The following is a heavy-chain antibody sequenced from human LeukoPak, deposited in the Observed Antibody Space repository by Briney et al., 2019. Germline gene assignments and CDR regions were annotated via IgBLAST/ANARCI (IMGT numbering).Heavy chain of an antibody. CDR3: ARDRESYYDILTGQIGTAYFDY. CDR2: ISSNGGST. V-gene: IGHV3-64*01. CDR1: GFTFSSYA. Sequence: SGGSLRLSCAASGFTFSSYAMHWVRQAPGKGLEYVSAISSNGGSTYYANSVKGRFTISRDNSKNTLYLQMGSLRAEGMAVYYCARDRESYYDILTGQIGTAYFDYWGQGTLVTVSS. J-gene: IGHJ4*02. D-gene: IGHD3-9*01.